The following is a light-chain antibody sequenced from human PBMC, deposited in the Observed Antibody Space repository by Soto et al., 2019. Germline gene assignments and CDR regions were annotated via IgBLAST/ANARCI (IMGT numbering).Light chain of an antibody. CDR1: QSVSSF. V-gene: IGKV3-11*01. CDR3: QQHSNWPLT. CDR2: DAS. J-gene: IGKJ4*01. Sequence: EIVLTQSPSTLSLSPGEIATLSCRASQSVSSFLAWYQQKPGQAPRLLIYDASNRATGIPARFSGSGSGTDFTLTISSLEPEDFAVYYCQQHSNWPLTFGGGTKVEIK.